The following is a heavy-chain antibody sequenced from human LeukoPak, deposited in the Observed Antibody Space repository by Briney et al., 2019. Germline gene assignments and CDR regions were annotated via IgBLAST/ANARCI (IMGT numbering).Heavy chain of an antibody. V-gene: IGHV4-30-2*01. J-gene: IGHJ3*02. Sequence: SETLSLTCAVSGGSISSGGYSWSWIRQPPGKGLEWIGYIYHSGSTYYNPSLKSRVTISVDRSKNQFSLKLSSVTAADTAVYYCARDSSPIYGALGTFDTWGQGTMVTVSS. CDR3: ARDSSPIYGALGTFDT. CDR1: GGSISSGGYS. D-gene: IGHD4-17*01. CDR2: IYHSGST.